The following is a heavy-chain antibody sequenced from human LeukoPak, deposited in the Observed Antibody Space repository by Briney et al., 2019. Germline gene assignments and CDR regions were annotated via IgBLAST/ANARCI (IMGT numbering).Heavy chain of an antibody. CDR2: ISYDGSNK. J-gene: IGHJ4*02. CDR1: GFTFSSYG. D-gene: IGHD3-10*01. V-gene: IGHV3-33*05. CDR3: AKDLYYYGSGSPQ. Sequence: GKSLRLSCEASGFTFSSYGMHWVRQAPGRGLEWVALISYDGSNKNYADSVKGRFTISRDNSKNTLYLQMNSLRAEDTAVYYCAKDLYYYGSGSPQWGQGTLVTVSS.